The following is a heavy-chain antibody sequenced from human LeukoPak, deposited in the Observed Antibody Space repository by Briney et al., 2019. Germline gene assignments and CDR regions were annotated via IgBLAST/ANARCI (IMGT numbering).Heavy chain of an antibody. CDR2: INPNSGGT. J-gene: IGHJ3*02. D-gene: IGHD5-12*01. CDR3: ARGAPQFSGYDDAFDI. V-gene: IGHV1-2*04. CDR1: GYTFTGYY. Sequence: ASVKVSCEASGYTFTGYYMHWVRQAPGQGLEWMGWINPNSGGTNYAQKFQGWVTMTRDTSISTAYMELSRLRSDDTAVYYCARGAPQFSGYDDAFDIWGQGTMVTVSS.